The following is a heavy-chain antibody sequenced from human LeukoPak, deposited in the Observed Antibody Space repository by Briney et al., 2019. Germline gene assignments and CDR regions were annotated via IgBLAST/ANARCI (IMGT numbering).Heavy chain of an antibody. D-gene: IGHD3-16*02. Sequence: GGSLRLSCAASGFTFSNYEMNWVRQAPGKGLEWVPYISSSRSTVYYADSVKGRFTISRDNAKNSLYLQMNSLRAEDTAVYYCARAFGGVIAPFDYWGQGTLVTVSS. CDR3: ARAFGGVIAPFDY. CDR2: ISSSRSTV. V-gene: IGHV3-48*03. CDR1: GFTFSNYE. J-gene: IGHJ4*02.